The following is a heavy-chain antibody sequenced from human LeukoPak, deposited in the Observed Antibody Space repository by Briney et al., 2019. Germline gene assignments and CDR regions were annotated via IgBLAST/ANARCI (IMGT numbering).Heavy chain of an antibody. CDR2: INSDGSST. CDR3: VRGDFYLDY. J-gene: IGHJ4*02. CDR1: GFTFSRYW. D-gene: IGHD3/OR15-3a*01. Sequence: PGGSLRLSCAASGFTFSRYWMHWVRQTPGKGLVWVSRINSDGSSTTYADSVKGRFTISRDNAKNTLYLQMNSLRVEDTAVYYCVRGDFYLDYWGQGTLVTVSS. V-gene: IGHV3-74*01.